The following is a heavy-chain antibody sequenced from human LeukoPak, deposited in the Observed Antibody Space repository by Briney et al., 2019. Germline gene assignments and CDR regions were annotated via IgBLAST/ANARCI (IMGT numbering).Heavy chain of an antibody. CDR2: IYPDDSDT. CDR3: AREWLVPHFDY. Sequence: GESLKISCKGSGFSFTNYWIGWVRQMPGKGLEWMGIIYPDDSDTRYSPSFQGQVTISADKSISTAYLQWSSLKASDTAVYYCAREWLVPHFDYWGQGTLVTVSS. CDR1: GFSFTNYW. J-gene: IGHJ4*02. V-gene: IGHV5-51*01. D-gene: IGHD6-19*01.